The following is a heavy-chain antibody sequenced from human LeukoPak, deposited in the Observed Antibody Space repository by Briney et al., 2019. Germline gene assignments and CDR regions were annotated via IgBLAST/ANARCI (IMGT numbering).Heavy chain of an antibody. CDR1: GFTFSSYS. V-gene: IGHV3-21*01. Sequence: GGSLRLSCAASGFTFSSYSMNWVRQAPGKGLEWVSSISSSSNYIYYADSVKGRFTISRDNAKNSLYLQMNSLRAEDTAVYYCARGLDSYGSEEIDYWGQGTLVTVSS. J-gene: IGHJ4*02. D-gene: IGHD5-18*01. CDR2: ISSSSNYI. CDR3: ARGLDSYGSEEIDY.